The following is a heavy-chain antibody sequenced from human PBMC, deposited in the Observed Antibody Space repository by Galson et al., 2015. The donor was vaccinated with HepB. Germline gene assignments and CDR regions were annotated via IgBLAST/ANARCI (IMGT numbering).Heavy chain of an antibody. CDR3: AKAHGDYGPLDY. Sequence: SLRLSCAASGFTFSSYGMHWVRQAPGKGLEWVAVISSDGSNQYYADSVKGRFTSSRDNSKNTLYLQMNSLRVEDTALYYCAKAHGDYGPLDYWGQGTLVTVSS. J-gene: IGHJ4*02. V-gene: IGHV3-30*18. CDR2: ISSDGSNQ. CDR1: GFTFSSYG. D-gene: IGHD4-17*01.